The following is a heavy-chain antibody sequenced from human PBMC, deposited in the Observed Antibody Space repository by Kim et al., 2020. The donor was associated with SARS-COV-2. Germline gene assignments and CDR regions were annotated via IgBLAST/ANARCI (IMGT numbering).Heavy chain of an antibody. J-gene: IGHJ4*02. Sequence: TNYNPSLKIRVTISVDTSKNQFSLKLSSVTAADTAVYYCARGPEWEPLDYWGQGTLVTVSS. D-gene: IGHD1-26*01. CDR3: ARGPEWEPLDY. V-gene: IGHV4-59*09. CDR2: T.